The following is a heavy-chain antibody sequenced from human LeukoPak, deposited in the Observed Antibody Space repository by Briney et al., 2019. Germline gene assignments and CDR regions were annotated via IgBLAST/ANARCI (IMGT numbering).Heavy chain of an antibody. V-gene: IGHV4-30-4*08. CDR2: IYYSGST. J-gene: IGHJ4*02. CDR3: ARESQYSYGYFDY. Sequence: PSQTLSLTCAVSGGSISSGGYSWSWIRQPPGKGLEWIGYIYYSGSTYYNPSLKSRVTISVDTSKNQFSLKLSSVTAADTAVYYCARESQYSYGYFDYWGQGTLVTVSS. D-gene: IGHD5-18*01. CDR1: GGSISSGGYS.